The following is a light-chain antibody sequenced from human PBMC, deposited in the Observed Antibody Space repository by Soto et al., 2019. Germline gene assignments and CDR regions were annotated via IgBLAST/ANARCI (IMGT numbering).Light chain of an antibody. CDR1: QTVSSN. V-gene: IGKV3-15*01. CDR2: GAS. Sequence: EIVMTHSPATLSVSPGERATLSFSASQTVSSNLAWYLQKPGQAPRLVIYGASTRATGIPARFSGSGSGTEFTLTISGLQSEDLAVYYCQQYKNWPWTFGQGTKVDI. J-gene: IGKJ1*01. CDR3: QQYKNWPWT.